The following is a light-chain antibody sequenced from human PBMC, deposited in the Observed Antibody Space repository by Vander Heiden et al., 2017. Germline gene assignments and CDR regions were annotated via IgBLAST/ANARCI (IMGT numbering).Light chain of an antibody. J-gene: IGKJ4*01. CDR3: QQYYSTLLT. Sequence: IVTTQSPDSLAVSLGERATINCKSSQRVLYSSNNKNYLAWYQQKPGQPPKLLIYWASTRESGVPDRFSGSGSGTDFTLTISSLQAEDVAVYYCQQYYSTLLTFGGGTKVEIK. V-gene: IGKV4-1*01. CDR1: QRVLYSSNNKNY. CDR2: WAS.